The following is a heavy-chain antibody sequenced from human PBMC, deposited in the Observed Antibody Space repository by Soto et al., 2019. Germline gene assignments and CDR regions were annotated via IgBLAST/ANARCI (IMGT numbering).Heavy chain of an antibody. CDR2: INHSGST. CDR1: GGSFSGYY. Sequence: SETLSLTCAVYGGSFSGYYWSWIRQPPGKGLEWIGEINHSGSTNYNPSLKSRVTISVDTSKNQFSLKLSSVTAADTAVYYCARGRTMIVVNYYFDYWGQGTLVTVSS. D-gene: IGHD3-22*01. CDR3: ARGRTMIVVNYYFDY. J-gene: IGHJ4*02. V-gene: IGHV4-34*01.